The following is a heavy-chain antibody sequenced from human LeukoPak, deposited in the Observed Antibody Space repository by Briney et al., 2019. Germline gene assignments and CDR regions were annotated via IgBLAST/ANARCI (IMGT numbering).Heavy chain of an antibody. D-gene: IGHD6-13*01. CDR3: ARDRGSSSWYGFDY. CDR2: ISSSSSYI. J-gene: IGHJ4*02. CDR1: GFTFSSYS. Sequence: GGSLRLSCAASGFTFSSYSMNWVRQAPGKGLEWVSSISSSSSYIYYADSVKGRFTISRDNAKNSLYLQMNSLRAEDTAVYYCARDRGSSSWYGFDYWGQGTLVTVSS. V-gene: IGHV3-21*01.